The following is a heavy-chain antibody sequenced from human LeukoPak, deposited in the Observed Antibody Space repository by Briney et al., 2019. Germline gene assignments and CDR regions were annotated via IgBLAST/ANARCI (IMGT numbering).Heavy chain of an antibody. V-gene: IGHV1-46*01. CDR2: INPSGDIV. CDR3: AKGKSQLWDDYYYYGMDV. Sequence: ASVKVSCKASGFAFTGYWMHWVRQAPGQGLEWMGIINPSGDIVSYAQRFQGRVTMIRDTSTSTVYMELSSLRFEDTAVYYCAKGKSQLWDDYYYYGMDVWGQGTTVTVSS. D-gene: IGHD5-18*01. CDR1: GFAFTGYW. J-gene: IGHJ6*02.